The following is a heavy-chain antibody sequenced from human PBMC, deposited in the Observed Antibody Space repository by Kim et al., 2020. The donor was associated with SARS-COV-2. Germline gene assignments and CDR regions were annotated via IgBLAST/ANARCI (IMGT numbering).Heavy chain of an antibody. Sequence: GGSLRLSCAASGFTFSSYWMHWVRQAPGKGLEWVSRINSDGSSTSYADAVKGRFIISRDNAKNTVYLQMNRLRAEDTAVYYCARSGRYITMIVDWGQGTLVTVSS. CDR3: ARSGRYITMIVD. CDR1: GFTFSSYW. V-gene: IGHV3-74*01. J-gene: IGHJ4*02. CDR2: INSDGSST. D-gene: IGHD3-22*01.